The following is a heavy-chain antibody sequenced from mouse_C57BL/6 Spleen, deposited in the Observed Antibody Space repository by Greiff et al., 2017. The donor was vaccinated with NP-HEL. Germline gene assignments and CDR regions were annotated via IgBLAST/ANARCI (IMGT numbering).Heavy chain of an antibody. CDR3: TTYGNYGAY. J-gene: IGHJ3*01. Sequence: QVQLKESGAELVRPGASVTLSCKASGYTFTDYEMHWVKQTPVHGLEWIGAIDPETGGTAYNQKFKGKAILTADKSSSTAYMELRSLTSEDSAVYYCTTYGNYGAYWGQGTLVTVSA. CDR2: IDPETGGT. D-gene: IGHD2-1*01. CDR1: GYTFTDYE. V-gene: IGHV1-15*01.